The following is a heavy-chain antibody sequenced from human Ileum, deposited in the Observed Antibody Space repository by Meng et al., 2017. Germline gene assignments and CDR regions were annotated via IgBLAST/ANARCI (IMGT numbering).Heavy chain of an antibody. CDR1: GYSFSKYW. Sequence: GESLKISCKASGYSFSKYWIAWVRQMPGKDLEWLGFIFPGDFGDFHTKYSPSLQGHVTISSDKSISTAYLQWSSLQASDTAMYYCARHSLSGCNGPGCYESFYYYGMDVWGQGTAVTVSS. V-gene: IGHV5-51*01. CDR2: IFPGDFGDFHT. J-gene: IGHJ6*02. CDR3: ARHSLSGCNGPGCYESFYYYGMDV. D-gene: IGHD2-2*01.